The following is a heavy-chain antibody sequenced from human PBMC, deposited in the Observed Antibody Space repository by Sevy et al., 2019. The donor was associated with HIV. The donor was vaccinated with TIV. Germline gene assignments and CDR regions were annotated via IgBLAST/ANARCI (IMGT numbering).Heavy chain of an antibody. J-gene: IGHJ4*02. Sequence: ASVKVSCKASKYTFTNYDINWVRQAPGQGLEWMGWINTNTGNPTYAQGFTGRFVFSLDTSVGTAYLQISSLKAEDTAVYYCAGASGLGLDNNFFDYWGQGTLVTVSS. CDR1: KYTFTNYD. D-gene: IGHD1-1*01. CDR3: AGASGLGLDNNFFDY. CDR2: INTNTGNP. V-gene: IGHV7-4-1*02.